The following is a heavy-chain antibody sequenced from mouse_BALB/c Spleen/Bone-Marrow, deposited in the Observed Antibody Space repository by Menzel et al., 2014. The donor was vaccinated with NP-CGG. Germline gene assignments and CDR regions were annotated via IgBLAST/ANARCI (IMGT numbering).Heavy chain of an antibody. CDR2: FSSGSITI. V-gene: IGHV5-17*02. D-gene: IGHD1-3*01. CDR3: ERYNTYDAMDY. Sequence: EVHLVDSWGGLVQPGGSRKLSCAASGFTFSSLGMHWCRQAPAKWLEWVAYFSSGSITIYHADTVKGRFTISRDNPKNTRFRNRDRRRAEDKEIYSGERYNTYDAMDYWGQGTSVKVSS. J-gene: IGHJ4*01. CDR1: GFTFSSLG.